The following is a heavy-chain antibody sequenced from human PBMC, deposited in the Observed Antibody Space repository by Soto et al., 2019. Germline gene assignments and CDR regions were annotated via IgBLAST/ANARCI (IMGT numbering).Heavy chain of an antibody. D-gene: IGHD6-25*01. V-gene: IGHV1-69*12. CDR2: IIPVFGTA. CDR3: ATGAATKIHLLMYDALEI. CDR1: GATLDTFINFG. J-gene: IGHJ3*02. Sequence: QVQLVQSGAEVKKPGSSVKVSCKASGATLDTFINFGVTWVRRAPGQGLEWMGVIIPVFGTAHYAQKSQGRLTISVDVSTTTPFRQLSNLSSEYTAVYYCATGAATKIHLLMYDALEIWGQGTMVTVSS.